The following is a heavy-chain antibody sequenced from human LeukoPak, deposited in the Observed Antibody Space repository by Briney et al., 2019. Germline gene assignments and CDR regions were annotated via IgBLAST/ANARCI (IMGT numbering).Heavy chain of an antibody. V-gene: IGHV3-23*01. Sequence: GGSLRLSCAASGFTFSNYAMSCARQAPGKGLEWVSAISGSGGSTYYADSVKGRFTIFRDNSKNTLYLQMNSLRGDDTAVYYCARDSPLTAGPFDPWGQGTLVTVSS. CDR1: GFTFSNYA. CDR3: ARDSPLTAGPFDP. J-gene: IGHJ5*02. CDR2: ISGSGGST. D-gene: IGHD7-27*01.